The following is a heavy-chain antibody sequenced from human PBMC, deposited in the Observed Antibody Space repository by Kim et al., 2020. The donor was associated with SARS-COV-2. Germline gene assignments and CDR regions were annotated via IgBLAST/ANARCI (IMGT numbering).Heavy chain of an antibody. CDR1: GFTFSSYA. V-gene: IGHV3-23*01. J-gene: IGHJ6*02. CDR2: ISGSGGST. D-gene: IGHD3-10*01. Sequence: GGSLRLSCAASGFTFSSYAMSWVRQAPGKGLEWVSAISGSGGSTYYADSVKGRFTISRDNSKNTLYLQMNSLRAEDTAVYYCAKDKTYYYGSGSYHYGMDVWGQGTTVTVSS. CDR3: AKDKTYYYGSGSYHYGMDV.